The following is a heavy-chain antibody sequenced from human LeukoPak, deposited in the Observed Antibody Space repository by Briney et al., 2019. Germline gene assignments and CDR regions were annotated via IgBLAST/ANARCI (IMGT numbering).Heavy chain of an antibody. D-gene: IGHD1-26*01. CDR2: ISWNGGST. Sequence: GGSLRLSCAATGFSFKDYAMHWVRQIPGKGLEWVSAISWNGGSTAYADSVKGRFTISRDNAKNSLFLQLSNLRPEDTALYYCAKHLRATNTFTFFGLDVWGQGTTVTVSS. J-gene: IGHJ6*02. V-gene: IGHV3-9*01. CDR1: GFSFKDYA. CDR3: AKHLRATNTFTFFGLDV.